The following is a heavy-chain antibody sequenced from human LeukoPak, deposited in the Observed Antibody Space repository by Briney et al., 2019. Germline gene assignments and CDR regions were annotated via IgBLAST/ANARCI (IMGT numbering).Heavy chain of an antibody. CDR1: GFTFFSYT. V-gene: IGHV3-21*01. Sequence: GGSLRLSCAASGFTFFSYTINWVRQAPGKGLEWVASISSSSPYIYYTDSVKGRFTISRDNTKTSLYLQMNSLRAEDTAVYYCARAGPSSSWHQFDYWGQGTLVTVSS. CDR3: ARAGPSSSWHQFDY. CDR2: ISSSSPYI. D-gene: IGHD6-13*01. J-gene: IGHJ4*02.